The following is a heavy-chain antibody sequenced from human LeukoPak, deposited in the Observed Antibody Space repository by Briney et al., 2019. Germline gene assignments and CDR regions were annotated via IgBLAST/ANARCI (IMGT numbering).Heavy chain of an antibody. CDR1: GYTFTGDY. D-gene: IGHD6-19*01. CDR3: ARVPKNSSGWYP. CDR2: INPNSGGT. V-gene: IGHV1-2*06. J-gene: IGHJ5*02. Sequence: ASVKVSCKXSGYTFTGDYMHWVRQAPGQGLEWMGRINPNSGGTNYAQKFQGRVTMTRDTSISTAYMELSRLRSDDTAVYYCARVPKNSSGWYPWGQGTLVTVSS.